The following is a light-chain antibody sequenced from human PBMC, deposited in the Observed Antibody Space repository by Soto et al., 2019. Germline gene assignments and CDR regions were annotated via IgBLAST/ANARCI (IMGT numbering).Light chain of an antibody. V-gene: IGKV3-15*01. J-gene: IGKJ2*01. Sequence: EIVMTQSPATLAVSPGERAALSCRASQSVSSNFAWYQQKPGQAPRLLIYGASSRATGTPARFSGSGSGTEFTLTISSLQSEDFAAYYCQQYNNGAYTLGLGTKLEMK. CDR3: QQYNNGAYT. CDR2: GAS. CDR1: QSVSSN.